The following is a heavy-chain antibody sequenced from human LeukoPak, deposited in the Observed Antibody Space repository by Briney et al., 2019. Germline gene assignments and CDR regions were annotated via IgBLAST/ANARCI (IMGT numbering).Heavy chain of an antibody. D-gene: IGHD1-26*01. V-gene: IGHV1-18*04. Sequence: ASVKVSCKASGYTFTGYYMHWVRQAPGQGLEWMGWISAYNGNTNYAQKLQGRVTMTTDTSTSTAYMELRSLRSDDTAVYYCASSGGASSLFDYWGQGTLVTVSS. CDR2: ISAYNGNT. CDR1: GYTFTGYY. J-gene: IGHJ4*02. CDR3: ASSGGASSLFDY.